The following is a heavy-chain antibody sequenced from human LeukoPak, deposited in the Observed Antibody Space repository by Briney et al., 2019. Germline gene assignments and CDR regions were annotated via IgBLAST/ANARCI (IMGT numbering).Heavy chain of an antibody. CDR3: IRAPNYYDSSGGFDP. J-gene: IGHJ5*02. CDR2: IRSKANSYAT. Sequence: GGPLRLSCAAPGLTFSGSAMHWVRQASGKGLGWVGRIRSKANSYATAYAASVKGRFTISRDDSKNTAYLQMNSLKTEDTAVYFCIRAPNYYDSSGGFDPWGQGTLVTVSS. D-gene: IGHD3-22*01. CDR1: GLTFSGSA. V-gene: IGHV3-73*01.